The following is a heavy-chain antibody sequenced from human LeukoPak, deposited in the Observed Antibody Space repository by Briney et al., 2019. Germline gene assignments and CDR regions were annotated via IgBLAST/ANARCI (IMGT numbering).Heavy chain of an antibody. Sequence: SWCPQHHGKRLEWIGRIYTSGTTNYNPPIKSRVTMSVDTSKNQSSLKLSSVTAADTAVYYCARVGRYGGNSDYYFDYWGQGALVTVSS. CDR2: IYTSGTT. D-gene: IGHD4-23*01. V-gene: IGHV4-4*07. CDR3: ARVGRYGGNSDYYFDY. J-gene: IGHJ4*02.